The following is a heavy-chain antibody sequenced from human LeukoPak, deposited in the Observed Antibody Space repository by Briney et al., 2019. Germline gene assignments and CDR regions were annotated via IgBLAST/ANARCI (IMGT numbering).Heavy chain of an antibody. D-gene: IGHD6-19*01. J-gene: IGHJ4*02. Sequence: SETLSLTCTVSGGSISSSSYYWGWIRQPPGEGLEWIGSIYYSGGTYYNPSLKSRVTISVDTSKNQFSLKLSSVTAADTAVYYCARHSVGGSGWYLTRYYFDYWGQGTLVTVSS. CDR3: ARHSVGGSGWYLTRYYFDY. V-gene: IGHV4-39*01. CDR1: GGSISSSSYY. CDR2: IYYSGGT.